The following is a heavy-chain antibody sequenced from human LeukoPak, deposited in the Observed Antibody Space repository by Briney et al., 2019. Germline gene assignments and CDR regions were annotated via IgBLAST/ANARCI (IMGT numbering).Heavy chain of an antibody. Sequence: GASVKVSCKASGGTFSSYAISWVRQAPGQGLEWMGGIIPILGTANYAQKFQGRVTITADESTSTAYMELSSLRSEDTAVYYCARGYLYCSSTSCNWGQAFDIWGQGTMVTVSS. V-gene: IGHV1-69*13. CDR3: ARGYLYCSSTSCNWGQAFDI. CDR1: GGTFSSYA. D-gene: IGHD2-2*01. J-gene: IGHJ3*02. CDR2: IIPILGTA.